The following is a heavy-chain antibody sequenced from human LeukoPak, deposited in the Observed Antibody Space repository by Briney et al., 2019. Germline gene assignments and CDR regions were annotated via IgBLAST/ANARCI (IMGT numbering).Heavy chain of an antibody. V-gene: IGHV3-9*03. Sequence: GGSLRLSCAASGFTFDDYATHWVRQAPGKGLEWVSGISWNSGSIGYADSVKGRFTISRDNAKNSLYLQMNSLRAEDMALYYCAKDKDSSGWYYFDYWGQGTLVTVSS. D-gene: IGHD6-19*01. J-gene: IGHJ4*02. CDR3: AKDKDSSGWYYFDY. CDR1: GFTFDDYA. CDR2: ISWNSGSI.